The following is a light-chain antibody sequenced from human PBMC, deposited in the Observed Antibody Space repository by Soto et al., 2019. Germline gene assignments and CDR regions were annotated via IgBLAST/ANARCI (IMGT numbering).Light chain of an antibody. Sequence: EIVLTQSPGTLSLFPGDRATLSCRASQSVSSSYLSWYQQKPGQAPRVLIYGASTRATGIPDRFSGSGSGTDFTLTISRLEPEDFAVYYCQQHGNPPWTFGQGTKVEIK. J-gene: IGKJ1*01. CDR1: QSVSSSY. V-gene: IGKV3-20*01. CDR2: GAS. CDR3: QQHGNPPWT.